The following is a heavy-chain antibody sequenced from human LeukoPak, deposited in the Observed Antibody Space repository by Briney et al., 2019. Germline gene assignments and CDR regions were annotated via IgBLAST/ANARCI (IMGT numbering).Heavy chain of an antibody. D-gene: IGHD2-2*01. J-gene: IGHJ3*02. Sequence: ASVTVSCKVSGYTLTELSMHWVRQAPGKGLEWMGGFDPEDGETIYAQKFQGRVTMTEDTSTDTAYMELSSLRSEDTAVYYCATGWAVPAALLHNDAFDIWGQGTMVTVSS. CDR2: FDPEDGET. V-gene: IGHV1-24*01. CDR3: ATGWAVPAALLHNDAFDI. CDR1: GYTLTELS.